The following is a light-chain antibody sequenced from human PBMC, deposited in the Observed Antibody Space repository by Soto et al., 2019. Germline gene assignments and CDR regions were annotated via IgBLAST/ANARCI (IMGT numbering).Light chain of an antibody. V-gene: IGKV1-5*01. CDR3: QQYNSWWT. J-gene: IGKJ1*01. CDR1: QAISTS. CDR2: DAT. Sequence: DIQMTQSPSTLSASVGDRVTITCRASQAISTSLAWYQQQPGKAPSLLIYDATSLQSGVPSRFSGSGSGTEFILTITSLQPDDSATYYCQQYNSWWTFGQGTKVDIK.